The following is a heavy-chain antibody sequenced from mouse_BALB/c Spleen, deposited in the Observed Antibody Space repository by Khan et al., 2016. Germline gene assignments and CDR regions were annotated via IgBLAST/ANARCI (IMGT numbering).Heavy chain of an antibody. CDR2: INTYTGET. Sequence: QIQLVQSGPELKKPGETVKISCKASGYTFTNYGMNWVKQAPGKGLKWMGWINTYTGETTYADDFKGRFAFSLENSASTAYLQSNNLKNEDMATYFCAIKYGSYYAMDYWSQGTSVTVSS. V-gene: IGHV9-1*02. CDR3: AIKYGSYYAMDY. CDR1: GYTFTNYG. D-gene: IGHD2-10*02. J-gene: IGHJ4*01.